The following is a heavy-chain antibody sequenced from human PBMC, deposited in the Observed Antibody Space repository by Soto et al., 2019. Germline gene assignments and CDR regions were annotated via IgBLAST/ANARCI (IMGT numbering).Heavy chain of an antibody. Sequence: ESLTISCKGSGYSFTSYWISWVRQMPGKGLEWMGRIDPSDSYTNYSPSFQGHVTISADKSISTAYLQWSSLKASDTAMYYCERHYGGYGVVYYYGMDVLGQGPTVT. J-gene: IGHJ6*02. CDR1: GYSFTSYW. V-gene: IGHV5-10-1*01. CDR3: ERHYGGYGVVYYYGMDV. D-gene: IGHD3-3*01. CDR2: IDPSDSYT.